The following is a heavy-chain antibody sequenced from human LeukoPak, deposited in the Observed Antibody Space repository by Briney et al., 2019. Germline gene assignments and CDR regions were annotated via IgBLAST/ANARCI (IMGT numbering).Heavy chain of an antibody. D-gene: IGHD2-2*01. CDR2: TRNKANSYTT. CDR1: GFTVSSNY. J-gene: IGHJ4*02. CDR3: ARVGVHCSSTSCYSFDY. V-gene: IGHV3-72*01. Sequence: GGSLRLSCAASGFTVSSNYMSWVRQAPGKGLEWVGRTRNKANSYTTEYAASVKGRFAISRDDSKNSLYLQMNSLKTEDTAVYYCARVGVHCSSTSCYSFDYWGQGTLVTVSS.